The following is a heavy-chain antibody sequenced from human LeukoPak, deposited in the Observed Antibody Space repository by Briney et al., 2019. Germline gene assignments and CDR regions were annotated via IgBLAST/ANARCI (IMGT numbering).Heavy chain of an antibody. CDR1: GFTFSSYA. D-gene: IGHD2-15*01. Sequence: RAGGSLRLSCAASGFTFSSYAMSWVRQAPGKGLEWVSAISGSGGRTYYADSVKGRFTISRDNSKDTLFLQMDSLRAEDTAVYYCAKIRCEVVVAATNSWGQGTLVSVSS. CDR2: ISGSGGRT. CDR3: AKIRCEVVVAATNS. J-gene: IGHJ4*02. V-gene: IGHV3-23*01.